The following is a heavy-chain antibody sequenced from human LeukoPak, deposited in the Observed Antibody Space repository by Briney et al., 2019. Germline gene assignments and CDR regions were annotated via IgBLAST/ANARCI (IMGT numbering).Heavy chain of an antibody. V-gene: IGHV4-34*01. CDR3: ARDPDYGDYLFYFDY. J-gene: IGHJ4*02. CDR2: INHSGST. D-gene: IGHD4-17*01. Sequence: PSETLSLTCAVYGGSFSGYYWSWLRQPPGKGLEWIGEINHSGSTNYNPSLKSRVTISVDTSKNQFSLKLSSVTAADTAVYYCARDPDYGDYLFYFDYWGQGTLVTVSS. CDR1: GGSFSGYY.